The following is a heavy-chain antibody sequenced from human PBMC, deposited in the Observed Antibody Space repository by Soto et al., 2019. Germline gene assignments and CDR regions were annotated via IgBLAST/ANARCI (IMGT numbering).Heavy chain of an antibody. CDR1: GFTFSSDG. CDR2: INSDGSST. V-gene: IGHV3-74*01. D-gene: IGHD3-3*01. J-gene: IGHJ6*03. Sequence: GGSLRLSCAASGFTFSSDGMHWVRQAPGKGLVWISRINSDGSSTSYADSVKGRFTISRDNAKNTLYLQMNSLRAADTAVYYCASCDFWSGYPLPCWYVPGKGTTGGVSS. CDR3: ASCDFWSGYPLPCWYV.